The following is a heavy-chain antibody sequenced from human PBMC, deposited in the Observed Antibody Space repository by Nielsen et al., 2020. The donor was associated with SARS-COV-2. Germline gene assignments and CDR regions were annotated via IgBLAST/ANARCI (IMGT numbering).Heavy chain of an antibody. CDR2: IYPGDSDT. CDR3: AREGQDDSGTERHGMDV. V-gene: IGHV5-51*01. CDR1: GYTFSNYW. J-gene: IGHJ6*02. Sequence: GESLKISCKASGYTFSNYWIGWVRQMPGKGLEWMGIIYPGDSDTRYSPSFQGQVTIPADKSISTAYLQWSSLKAPDTAIYYCAREGQDDSGTERHGMDVWGQGTTVTVSS. D-gene: IGHD3-10*01.